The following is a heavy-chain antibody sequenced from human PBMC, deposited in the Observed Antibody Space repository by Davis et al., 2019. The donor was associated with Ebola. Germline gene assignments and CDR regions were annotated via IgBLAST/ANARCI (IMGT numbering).Heavy chain of an antibody. CDR2: IHYLGNT. CDR1: GGSINNYF. D-gene: IGHD2-21*02. CDR3: AVYTVVVTDIRAEYFQH. Sequence: SETLSLTCTVSGGSINNYFWSWIRQPPGKGLEWIGNIHYLGNTNYSPSLKSRATISVDTSRNQFSLRLSSGTAADTAVYYCAVYTVVVTDIRAEYFQHWGQGTLATVSS. J-gene: IGHJ1*01. V-gene: IGHV4-59*01.